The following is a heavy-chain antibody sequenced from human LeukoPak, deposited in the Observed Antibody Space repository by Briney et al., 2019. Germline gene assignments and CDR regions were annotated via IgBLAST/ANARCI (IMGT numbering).Heavy chain of an antibody. D-gene: IGHD6-13*01. Sequence: SETLSLTCTVSGGSLSGYYWGWIRQPPGKGLEWIGSIFYTGTTYCNPSLKSRVTISVDTSKNQFSLNLSSVTAADTAVYYCSRPQRASAALDAFDIWGQGTMVTVSS. V-gene: IGHV4-39*01. J-gene: IGHJ3*02. CDR2: IFYTGTT. CDR1: GGSLSGYY. CDR3: SRPQRASAALDAFDI.